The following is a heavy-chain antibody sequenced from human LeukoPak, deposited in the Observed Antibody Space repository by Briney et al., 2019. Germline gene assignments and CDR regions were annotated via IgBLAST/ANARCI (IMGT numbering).Heavy chain of an antibody. D-gene: IGHD6-13*01. V-gene: IGHV4-59*01. CDR3: ASATPGYRTPFGY. J-gene: IGHJ4*01. CDR1: GGSISSYY. Sequence: SETLSLTRTVSGGSISSYYWSWIRQPPGKGLEWIGYIYYSGSTNYNPSLKSRVTISVDTSKNQFSLKLSSVTAADTAVYYCASATPGYRTPFGYWGQGTLVTVSS. CDR2: IYYSGST.